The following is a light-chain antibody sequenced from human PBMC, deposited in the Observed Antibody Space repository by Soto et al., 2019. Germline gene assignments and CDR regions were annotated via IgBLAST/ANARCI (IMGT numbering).Light chain of an antibody. V-gene: IGKV1-17*01. J-gene: IGKJ3*01. CDR1: QGIRND. Sequence: DIQMTQSPSSLSASVGDRVTITCRASQGIRNDLAWYQQKPGKAPKRLIYAASSLQSGVPSRFSGSGSGIEFTLTISSLQPEDFATYYCLQHKSYPPFTFGPGTKVDIK. CDR3: LQHKSYPPFT. CDR2: AAS.